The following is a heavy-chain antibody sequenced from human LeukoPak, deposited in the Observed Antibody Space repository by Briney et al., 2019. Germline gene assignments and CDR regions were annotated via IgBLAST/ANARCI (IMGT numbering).Heavy chain of an antibody. V-gene: IGHV4-4*07. J-gene: IGHJ6*02. CDR1: GGSISSYY. Sequence: PSETLSPTCTVSGGSISSYYWSWIRQPAGKGLEWIGRIYTSGSTNYNPSLKSRVTMSVDTSKNQFSLKLSSVTAADTAVYYCARVMIYGDYYYYGMDVWGQGTRSPSP. CDR3: ARVMIYGDYYYYGMDV. D-gene: IGHD4-17*01. CDR2: IYTSGST.